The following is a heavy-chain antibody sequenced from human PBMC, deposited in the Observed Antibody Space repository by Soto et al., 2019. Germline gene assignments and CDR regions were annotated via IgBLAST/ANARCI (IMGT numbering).Heavy chain of an antibody. J-gene: IGHJ4*02. CDR2: LYAGGTT. D-gene: IGHD5-18*01. CDR1: GGSISSSNW. Sequence: ETLSLTCTVSGGSISSSNWWSWVRQAPGKGLEWVSILYAGGTTYYADSVKGRFSISRDNSKNTVYLQMNSLRAEDTAIYYCAGGFSYGTFDNWGQGTLVTVSS. V-gene: IGHV3-53*01. CDR3: AGGFSYGTFDN.